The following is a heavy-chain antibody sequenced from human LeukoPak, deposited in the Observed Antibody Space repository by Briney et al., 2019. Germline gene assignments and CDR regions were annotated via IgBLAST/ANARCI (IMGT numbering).Heavy chain of an antibody. D-gene: IGHD3-22*01. V-gene: IGHV4-34*01. CDR1: GGSFSGYY. CDR2: INHSGST. CDR3: ARGHYYDSSGYLNDY. J-gene: IGHJ4*02. Sequence: SETLSLTCAVYGGSFSGYYWSWIRQPPGKGLEWIGEINHSGSTNYSPSLKSRVTISVDTSKNQFSLKLSSVTAADTAVYYCARGHYYDSSGYLNDYWGQGTLVTVSS.